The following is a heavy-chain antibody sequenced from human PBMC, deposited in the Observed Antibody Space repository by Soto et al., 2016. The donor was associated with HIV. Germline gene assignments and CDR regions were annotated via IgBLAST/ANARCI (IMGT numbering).Heavy chain of an antibody. CDR3: ARDGTRSGGSWIAPVRIGHY. CDR2: ISYDGSNK. J-gene: IGHJ4*02. Sequence: VQLVESGGDVVQPGRFLTLSCAASGFTFRIYAMHWVRQAPGKGLEWVSVISYDGSNKYYADSVKGRFTISRDNSNNKLYLQMNSLRPEDTAVYYCARDGTRSGGSWIAPVRIGHYWGQGTLVTVSS. CDR1: GFTFRIYA. D-gene: IGHD1-7*01. V-gene: IGHV3-30*04.